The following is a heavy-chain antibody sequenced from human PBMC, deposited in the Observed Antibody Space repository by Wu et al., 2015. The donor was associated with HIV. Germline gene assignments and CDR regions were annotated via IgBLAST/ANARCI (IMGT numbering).Heavy chain of an antibody. CDR3: ARDGLLAPAAIRPFDY. D-gene: IGHD2-2*02. CDR2: IRPDSGAT. V-gene: IGHV1-2*02. J-gene: IGHJ4*02. Sequence: QVRLVQSGTEVAKPGASVKISCQASGYTFSSYFMHWVRQAPGQGLEWMGWIRPDSGATVYAEKFEDRVTMTRDASISTAYMQLNRLRSDDTAVYYCARDGLLAPAAIRPFDYWGQGTLVTVSS. CDR1: GYTFSSYF.